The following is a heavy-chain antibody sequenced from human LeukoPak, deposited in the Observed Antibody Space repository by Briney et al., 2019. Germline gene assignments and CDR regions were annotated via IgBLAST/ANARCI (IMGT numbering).Heavy chain of an antibody. D-gene: IGHD3-9*01. CDR3: ARTNYDILTDRAFDI. CDR1: GFTFSSYS. CDR2: ISSSSSYI. V-gene: IGHV3-21*04. Sequence: PGGSLRLSCAASGFTFSSYSMNWVRQAPGKGLEWVSSISSSSSYIYYADSVKGRFTISRDNAKNSLYLQMNSLRAEDTAVYYCARTNYDILTDRAFDIWGQGTMVTVSS. J-gene: IGHJ3*02.